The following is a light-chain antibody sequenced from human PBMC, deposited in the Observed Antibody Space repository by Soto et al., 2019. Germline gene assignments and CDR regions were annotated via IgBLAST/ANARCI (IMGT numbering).Light chain of an antibody. V-gene: IGKV1-33*01. CDR2: DAS. Sequence: DIQMTQSPSSLSASVGDRVTITCQASQDIRNYLNWYQQKPGKAPKLLIYDASNLETGVPSRFSGSGSGTDFTFTISSLQPEDIATYYCQQYDNTYTFGQGTKLEIK. CDR3: QQYDNTYT. J-gene: IGKJ2*01. CDR1: QDIRNY.